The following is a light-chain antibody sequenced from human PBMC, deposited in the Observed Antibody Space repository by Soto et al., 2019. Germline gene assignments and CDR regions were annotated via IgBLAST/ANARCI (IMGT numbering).Light chain of an antibody. J-gene: IGLJ3*02. Sequence: QAVVTQEPSLTVSPGGTVTLTCGSSTGAVTSGHHPYWLQQKPGQAPRTLIYHTTNTLSWTPARFSGSLLGGKAALTLSGAQPEDEALYYCLLTYSVPWLFGGGTKLTVL. V-gene: IGLV7-46*01. CDR1: TGAVTSGHH. CDR2: HTT. CDR3: LLTYSVPWL.